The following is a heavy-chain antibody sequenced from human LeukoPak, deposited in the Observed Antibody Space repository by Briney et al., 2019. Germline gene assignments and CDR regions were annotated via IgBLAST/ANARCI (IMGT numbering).Heavy chain of an antibody. Sequence: GGSLRLSCAASGFTFSSYSMNWVRQAPGKGLEWVSSISSSSSYIYYADSVKGRFTISRDNAKNSLYLQMNSLRAEDTAVYYCARDPLELRLTPFDYWGQGTLVTVSS. CDR1: GFTFSSYS. V-gene: IGHV3-21*01. CDR3: ARDPLELRLTPFDY. J-gene: IGHJ4*02. CDR2: ISSSSSYI. D-gene: IGHD5-24*01.